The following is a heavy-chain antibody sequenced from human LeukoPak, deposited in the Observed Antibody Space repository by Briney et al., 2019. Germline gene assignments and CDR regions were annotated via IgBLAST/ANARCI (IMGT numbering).Heavy chain of an antibody. CDR3: ARSDLLTGSPLFY. D-gene: IGHD3-9*01. J-gene: IGHJ4*02. V-gene: IGHV1-46*01. Sequence: ASVKVSCKASGYTFTSYYMHWVRQAPGQGLEWMGLINPTGGSTGYAQKFQGRVTMTRDMSTSTDYMELNSLRSEDTALYYCARSDLLTGSPLFYWGQGTLVTVSS. CDR2: INPTGGST. CDR1: GYTFTSYY.